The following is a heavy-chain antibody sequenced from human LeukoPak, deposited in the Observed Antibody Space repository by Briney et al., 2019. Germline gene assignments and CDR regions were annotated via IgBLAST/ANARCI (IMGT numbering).Heavy chain of an antibody. V-gene: IGHV1-2*02. CDR1: GYTYTKFA. D-gene: IGHD3-10*02. CDR2: INPNSGGT. J-gene: IGHJ4*02. CDR3: ASVRGVQSPFDY. Sequence: ASVKVSCKGFGYTYTKFAISWVRQAPGQGLEWLGWINPNSGGTNYAQKFQGRVTMTRDTSISTAYMELSRLRSDDTAVYYCASVRGVQSPFDYWGQGTLVTVSS.